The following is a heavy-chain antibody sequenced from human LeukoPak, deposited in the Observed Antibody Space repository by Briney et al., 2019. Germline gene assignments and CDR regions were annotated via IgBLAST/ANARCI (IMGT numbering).Heavy chain of an antibody. CDR1: GGSISSGSYY. V-gene: IGHV4-61*02. Sequence: SQTLSLTCTVSGGSISSGSYYWSWIRQPAGKGLEWIGRIYTSGSTNYNPSLKSRVTISVDTSKNQFSLKLSSVTAADTAVYYSARVMGGFTIDYWGQGTLVTVSS. J-gene: IGHJ4*02. CDR3: ARVMGGFTIDY. D-gene: IGHD3-10*01. CDR2: IYTSGST.